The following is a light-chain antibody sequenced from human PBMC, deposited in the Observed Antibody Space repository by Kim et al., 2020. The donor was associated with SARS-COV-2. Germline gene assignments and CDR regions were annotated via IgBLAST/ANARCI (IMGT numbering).Light chain of an antibody. J-gene: IGKJ1*01. CDR3: QQYNSYPWT. CDR1: RSISSW. V-gene: IGKV1-5*03. CDR2: KAS. Sequence: ASVGDRVTFTCRASRSISSWLAWYQQKPGKAPKLLIYKASSLESGVPSRFSGSGSGTEFTLTISSLQPDDFATYYCQQYNSYPWTFGQGTKVDIK.